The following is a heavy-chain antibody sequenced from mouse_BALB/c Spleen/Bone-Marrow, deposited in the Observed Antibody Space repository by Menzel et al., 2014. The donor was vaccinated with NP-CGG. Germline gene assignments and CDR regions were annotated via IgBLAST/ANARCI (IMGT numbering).Heavy chain of an antibody. J-gene: IGHJ1*01. CDR3: TRSNYGYWYFDV. CDR2: SNPSNGGS. CDR1: GYTFSNYY. Sequence: QVQLQQSGAELVEPGASVKLSFKASGYTFSNYYMYWVKQRPGQGLEWIGESNPSNGGSNFNEKFKSKATLTVDKSSSTAYMQLSSLTSEDSAVYYCTRSNYGYWYFDVWGAGTTVTVSS. D-gene: IGHD1-1*01. V-gene: IGHV1S81*02.